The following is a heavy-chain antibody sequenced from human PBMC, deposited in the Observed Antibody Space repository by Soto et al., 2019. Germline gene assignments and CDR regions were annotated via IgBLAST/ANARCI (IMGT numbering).Heavy chain of an antibody. CDR3: AIVGYYYGMDV. V-gene: IGHV4-30-4*01. CDR1: GGSISSGDYY. CDR2: IYYSGST. Sequence: PSETLSLTCTVSGGSISSGDYYWIWIRQPPGKGLEWIGYIYYSGSTYYNPSLKSRVTISVDTSKNQFSLKLSSVTAADTAVYYCAIVGYYYGMDVWGQGTTVTVSS. D-gene: IGHD2-21*01. J-gene: IGHJ6*02.